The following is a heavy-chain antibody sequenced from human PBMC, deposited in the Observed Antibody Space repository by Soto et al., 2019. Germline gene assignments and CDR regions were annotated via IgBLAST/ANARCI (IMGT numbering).Heavy chain of an antibody. D-gene: IGHD4-17*01. Sequence: PSETLCLTCTVSGGSISSYYGTWIRQPPGKGLEWIGYIYYSGSTNYNPSLKSRVTISVDTSKNQFSLKLSSVTAADTAVYYCARRYGVYFDYWGQGALVTVSS. V-gene: IGHV4-59*08. CDR3: ARRYGVYFDY. CDR1: GGSISSYY. J-gene: IGHJ4*02. CDR2: IYYSGST.